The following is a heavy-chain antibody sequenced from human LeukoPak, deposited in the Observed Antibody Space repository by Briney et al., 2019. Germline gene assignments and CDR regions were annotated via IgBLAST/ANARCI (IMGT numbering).Heavy chain of an antibody. Sequence: SETLSLTCAVYGGSFSGYYWSWIRQPPGKGLEWIGEINHSGSTNYNPSLKSRVTISVDTSKNQFSLKLSSVTAADTAVYYCARSGGYYTYYYGMDVWGQGTTVTVSS. D-gene: IGHD3-3*01. CDR3: ARSGGYYTYYYGMDV. CDR2: INHSGST. J-gene: IGHJ6*02. V-gene: IGHV4-34*01. CDR1: GGSFSGYY.